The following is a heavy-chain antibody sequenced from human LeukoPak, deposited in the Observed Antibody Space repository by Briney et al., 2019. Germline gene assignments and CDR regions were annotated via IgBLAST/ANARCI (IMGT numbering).Heavy chain of an antibody. CDR1: GFTFNTYW. CDR3: ARGLLGYFDY. J-gene: IGHJ4*02. D-gene: IGHD7-27*01. V-gene: IGHV3-7*01. CDR2: IKEDGSQK. Sequence: PGGSLRLSCAASGFTFNTYWMSWVRQTPGKGLEWVANIKEDGSQKNYVDSVRGRFTISRDNSKNTLYLQMNSLRAEDTAVYYCARGLLGYFDYWGQGTLVTVSS.